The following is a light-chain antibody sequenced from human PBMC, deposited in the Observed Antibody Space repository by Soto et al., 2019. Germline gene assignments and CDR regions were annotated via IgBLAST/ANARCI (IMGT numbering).Light chain of an antibody. CDR3: QHLNNYPRT. Sequence: DIQLTQSPSFLSASVGDRVTITCRASQGISSYLTWYQQKPGKAPKLLIYAASTLQSGVPSRFSGSGSGTVFTLTISSLQPEFFATYCRQHLNNYPRTFGQGTKVEIK. J-gene: IGKJ1*01. CDR2: AAS. CDR1: QGISSY. V-gene: IGKV1-9*01.